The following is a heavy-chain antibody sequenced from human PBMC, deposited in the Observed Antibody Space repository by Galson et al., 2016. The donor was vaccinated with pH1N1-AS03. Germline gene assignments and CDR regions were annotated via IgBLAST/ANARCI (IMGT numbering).Heavy chain of an antibody. CDR1: GYIFTSYW. CDR2: IYPGDSDT. D-gene: IGHD5-24*01. Sequence: QSGAEVKKPGESLKISCKTSGYIFTSYWVAWVRHMPGKGLEWMGIIYPGDSDTGYSPSFQGQVTISADRSINTAYLQWSSLMASDTAIYYCARQVRDGYNDYFDYWGQGILVTVPS. J-gene: IGHJ4*02. CDR3: ARQVRDGYNDYFDY. V-gene: IGHV5-51*01.